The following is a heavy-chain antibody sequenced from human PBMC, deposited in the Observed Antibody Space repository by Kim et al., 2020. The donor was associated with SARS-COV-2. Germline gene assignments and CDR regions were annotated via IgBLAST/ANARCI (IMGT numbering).Heavy chain of an antibody. D-gene: IGHD3-9*01. V-gene: IGHV3-7*01. CDR1: GFTFSSYW. Sequence: GGSLRLSCAASGFTFSSYWMSWVRQAPGKGLEWVANIKQDGSEKYYVDSVKGRFTISRDNAKNSLYLQMNSLRAEDTAVYYCARGKETVLRYFDWTKRGYYYYGMDVWGQGTTVTVSS. CDR2: IKQDGSEK. CDR3: ARGKETVLRYFDWTKRGYYYYGMDV. J-gene: IGHJ6*02.